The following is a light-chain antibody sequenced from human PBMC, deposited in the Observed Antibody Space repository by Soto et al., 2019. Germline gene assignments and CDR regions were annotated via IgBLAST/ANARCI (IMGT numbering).Light chain of an antibody. Sequence: EIVLTQSPGTLSLSPGEEATLSCRASQSVDSNYLAWYQQKAGQTPRLIIYDASTRATGVPARFSGGGSGTEFTLTINSLQSEDFAVYYCQRYNRWPLSFGGGTKVDIK. J-gene: IGKJ4*01. CDR1: QSVDSNY. CDR2: DAS. CDR3: QRYNRWPLS. V-gene: IGKV3-15*01.